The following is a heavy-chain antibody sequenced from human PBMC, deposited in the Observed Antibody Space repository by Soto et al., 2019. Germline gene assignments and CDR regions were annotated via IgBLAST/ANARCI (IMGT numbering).Heavy chain of an antibody. CDR2: IYYSGST. Sequence: SETLSLTCTVSGGSISSYYWSWIRQPPGKGLEWIGYIYYSGSTNYNPSLKSRVTISVDTSKNQFSLKLSSVTAADTAVYYCARDGGYCSGGSCHTNYYYYYMDVWGKGTTVTVSS. D-gene: IGHD2-15*01. CDR1: GGSISSYY. V-gene: IGHV4-59*01. J-gene: IGHJ6*03. CDR3: ARDGGYCSGGSCHTNYYYYYMDV.